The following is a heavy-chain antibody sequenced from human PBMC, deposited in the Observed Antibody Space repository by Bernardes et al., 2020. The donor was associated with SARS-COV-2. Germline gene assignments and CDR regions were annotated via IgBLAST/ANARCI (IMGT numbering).Heavy chain of an antibody. CDR3: ATGLAVAGLPLNYYYYYGMDV. Sequence: ASVKVSCKVSGYTLTELSMHWVRQAPGQGLEWMGGFDPEDGETIYAQKFQGRVTMTEDTSTDTAYMELSSLRSEDTAVYYCATGLAVAGLPLNYYYYYGMDVWGQGTTVTGS. J-gene: IGHJ6*02. CDR1: GYTLTELS. D-gene: IGHD6-19*01. CDR2: FDPEDGET. V-gene: IGHV1-24*01.